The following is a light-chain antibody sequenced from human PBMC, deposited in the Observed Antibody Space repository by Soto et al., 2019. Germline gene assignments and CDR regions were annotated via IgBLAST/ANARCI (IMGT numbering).Light chain of an antibody. Sequence: EIVLTQSPGTLSLSPGERATLSCRASQSVISSHLAWYQQKPGQPPRLLIYGASSRATGIPDRFSRSGSGTDFTRTISRVEPEDFAVYYCHQYSSPLRQYTFGQGTKLEIK. J-gene: IGKJ2*01. V-gene: IGKV3-20*01. CDR1: QSVISSH. CDR3: HQYSSPLRQYT. CDR2: GAS.